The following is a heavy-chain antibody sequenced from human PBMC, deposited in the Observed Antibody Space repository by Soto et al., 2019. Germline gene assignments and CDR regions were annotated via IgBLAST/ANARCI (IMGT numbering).Heavy chain of an antibody. D-gene: IGHD2-15*01. V-gene: IGHV1-69*06. CDR1: GNTVPNYA. Sequence: PVKVSCKASGNTVPNYAIHWVRQAPGQGLEWMGGIIPIFGTANYAQKFQGRVTITADKSTSTAYMELSSLRSEDTAVYYCARDHVVVVVAATRGDSWFDPWGQGTLVTVSS. CDR3: ARDHVVVVVAATRGDSWFDP. CDR2: IIPIFGTA. J-gene: IGHJ5*02.